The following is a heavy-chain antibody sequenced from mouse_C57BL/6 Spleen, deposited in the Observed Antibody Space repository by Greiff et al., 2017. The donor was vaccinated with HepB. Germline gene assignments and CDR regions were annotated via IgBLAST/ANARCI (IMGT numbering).Heavy chain of an antibody. J-gene: IGHJ3*01. V-gene: IGHV1-7*01. CDR3: ARERIYYVNYTLFAY. D-gene: IGHD2-1*01. CDR1: GYTFTSYW. CDR2: INPSSGYT. Sequence: QVQLQQSGAELAKPGASVKLSCKASGYTFTSYWMHWVKQRPGQGLEWIGYINPSSGYTKYNQKFKDKATLTADKSSSTAYMQLSSLTYEDYAVYYCARERIYYVNYTLFAYWGQGTLVTVSA.